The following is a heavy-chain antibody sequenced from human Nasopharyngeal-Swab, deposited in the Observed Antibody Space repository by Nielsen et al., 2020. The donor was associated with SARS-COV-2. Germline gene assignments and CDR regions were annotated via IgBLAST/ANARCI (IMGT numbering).Heavy chain of an antibody. CDR3: AKGGYTSFFDY. D-gene: IGHD5-18*01. J-gene: IGHJ4*02. CDR2: MSSDGGLE. V-gene: IGHV3-33*05. CDR1: GFSFSRYG. Sequence: GESLKISCAASGFSFSRYGMHWIRQAPGKGLEWVAVMSSDGGLEYYADSVKGRFTISRDNSKNTLYLQMNSLRAEDTAVYYCAKGGYTSFFDYWGQGTLVTVSS.